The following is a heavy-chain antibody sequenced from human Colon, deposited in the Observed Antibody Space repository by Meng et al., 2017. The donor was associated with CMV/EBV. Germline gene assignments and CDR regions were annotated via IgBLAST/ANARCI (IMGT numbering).Heavy chain of an antibody. V-gene: IGHV3-30*02. CDR2: IAYDGSKT. D-gene: IGHD2-2*01. CDR3: AKSRGAGPSALNY. J-gene: IGHJ4*02. Sequence: GESLKISCAVSGFTSTTHGMHWVRQAPGKGLEWVAFIAYDGSKTLHADSVKGRFTISRDKSNNTLYLQMNSLRADDTAVYYCAKSRGAGPSALNYWGQGTLVTVSS. CDR1: GFTSTTHG.